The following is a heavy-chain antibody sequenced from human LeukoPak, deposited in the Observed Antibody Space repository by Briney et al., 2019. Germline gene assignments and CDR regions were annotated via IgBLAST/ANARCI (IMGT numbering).Heavy chain of an antibody. CDR3: ASVYSSGWYFLPD. CDR1: GGSISSYY. CDR2: IYYSGST. D-gene: IGHD6-19*01. Sequence: SETLSLTCTVSGGSISSYYWSWIRQPPGKGLEWIGYIYYSGSTNYNPSLKSRVTISVDTSKNQFSLKLSSLTAADTAVYYCASVYSSGWYFLPDWGQGTLVTVSS. V-gene: IGHV4-59*01. J-gene: IGHJ4*02.